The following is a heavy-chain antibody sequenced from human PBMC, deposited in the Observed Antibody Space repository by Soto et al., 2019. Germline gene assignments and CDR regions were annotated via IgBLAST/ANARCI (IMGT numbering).Heavy chain of an antibody. CDR1: GYTFTSYG. D-gene: IGHD2-21*02. CDR3: AREYLGDFLTYYYFYFGG. V-gene: IGHV1-18*01. Sequence: GASVKVSCKASGYTFTSYGLSWVRQAPGQGLEWMGWISAYNGNTNYAQKLQGRVTMTTDTSTSTAYMELRSVRSDDTAVYYCAREYLGDFLTYYYFYFGGWGKGTTVTVS. CDR2: ISAYNGNT. J-gene: IGHJ6*03.